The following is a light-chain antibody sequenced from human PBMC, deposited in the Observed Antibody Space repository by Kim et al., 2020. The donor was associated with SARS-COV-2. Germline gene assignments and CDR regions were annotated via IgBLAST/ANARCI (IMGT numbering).Light chain of an antibody. V-gene: IGKV3-20*01. Sequence: DIVLTQSPSTQSLSPGDTATLSCRASQTIVTGSVAWYQQRPGQAPRLLISAASTRATGIPDRFSGSGSGTDFTLTITRLEPSDSAVYYCQQYISFPFRFGPGTKVDIK. CDR3: QQYISFPFR. CDR1: QTIVTGS. CDR2: AAS. J-gene: IGKJ3*01.